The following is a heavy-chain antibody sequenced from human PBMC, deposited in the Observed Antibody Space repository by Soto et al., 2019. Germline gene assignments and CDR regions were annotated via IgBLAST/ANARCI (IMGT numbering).Heavy chain of an antibody. J-gene: IGHJ4*02. D-gene: IGHD7-27*01. CDR2: ISYDGSNK. CDR1: GFTFCNYA. V-gene: IGHV3-30-3*01. CDR3: ARETGGTATFDY. Sequence: GGSLRLSCAASGFTFCNYAMHWVRQAPGKGLEWVAFISYDGSNKFYADPVKGRFTISRDNSKNTLYLQMNSLRDEDTAVYYCARETGGTATFDYWGQGTLVTVSS.